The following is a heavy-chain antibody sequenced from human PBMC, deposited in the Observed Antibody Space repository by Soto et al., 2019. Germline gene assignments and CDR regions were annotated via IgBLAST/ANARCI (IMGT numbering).Heavy chain of an antibody. CDR3: ARIKGGAAGNFDY. V-gene: IGHV4-31*03. CDR1: GDSITNGAYY. J-gene: IGHJ4*02. Sequence: SETLSLTCTVSGDSITNGAYYWSWIRQFPGKGLEWIGYIYYSGSSYFNPSLRSRLTISVDTSKNQFSLRLSSVTAADTAMYYCARIKGGAAGNFDYWGQGSLVTVSS. D-gene: IGHD6-13*01. CDR2: IYYSGSS.